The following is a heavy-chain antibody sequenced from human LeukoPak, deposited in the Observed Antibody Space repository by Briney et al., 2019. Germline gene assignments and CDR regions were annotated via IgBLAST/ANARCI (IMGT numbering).Heavy chain of an antibody. CDR2: INPNSGGT. V-gene: IGHV1-2*02. D-gene: IGHD5-18*01. J-gene: IGHJ5*02. CDR3: ARVYTPNLQLIPVWFDH. Sequence: ASVKVSCKASGYTYTCYYMHWVRQAPGQGLEWMGWINPNSGGTNYAQKFQGKVTMTIDTSISTAYMELNRLRSNDTAVYYCARVYTPNLQLIPVWFDHWGQGTLVTVSS. CDR1: GYTYTCYY.